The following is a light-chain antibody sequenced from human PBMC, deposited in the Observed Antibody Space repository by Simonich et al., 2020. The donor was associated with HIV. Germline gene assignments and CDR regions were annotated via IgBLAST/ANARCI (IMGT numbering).Light chain of an antibody. CDR2: WAS. CDR3: QQYHSIPPT. J-gene: IGKJ4*01. V-gene: IGKV4-1*01. Sequence: DIVMTQSPDSLAVSLGERATINCKSSQSVLYSSNNKDYLAWYQQKPGQPPNLLIYWASTRESGVPDRFSGSGSETDFTLTISSLQAEDVAVYYCQQYHSIPPTFGGGTKVEIK. CDR1: QSVLYSSNNKDY.